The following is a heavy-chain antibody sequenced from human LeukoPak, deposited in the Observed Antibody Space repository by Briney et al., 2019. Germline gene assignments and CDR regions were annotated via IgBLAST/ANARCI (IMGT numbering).Heavy chain of an antibody. V-gene: IGHV3-9*01. CDR1: GFSFSNYA. Sequence: PGGSLRLSCAASGFSFSNYAMSWVRQPPGKGLEWVSGISWNSGSIGYADSVKGRFTISRDNAKNSLYLQMNSLRAEDTALYYCAKAPFYDILTGSDAFDIWGQGTMVTVSS. J-gene: IGHJ3*02. CDR2: ISWNSGSI. D-gene: IGHD3-9*01. CDR3: AKAPFYDILTGSDAFDI.